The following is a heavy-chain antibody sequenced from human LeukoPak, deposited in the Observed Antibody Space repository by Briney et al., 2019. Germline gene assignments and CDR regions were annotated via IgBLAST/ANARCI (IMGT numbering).Heavy chain of an antibody. CDR1: GGSISSSSYY. J-gene: IGHJ5*02. Sequence: SQTLSLTCTVSGGSISSSSYYWSWIRQPAGKGLEWIGRIYTSGTTNYNPSLKSRVTISLDTSKTQFSLKLSSVTAADTAIYYCARAACSSTSCSRSSYNWFDPWGQGTLVTVSP. CDR3: ARAACSSTSCSRSSYNWFDP. V-gene: IGHV4-61*02. D-gene: IGHD2-2*01. CDR2: IYTSGTT.